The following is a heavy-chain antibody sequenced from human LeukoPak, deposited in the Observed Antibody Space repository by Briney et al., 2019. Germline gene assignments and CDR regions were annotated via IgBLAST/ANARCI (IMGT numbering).Heavy chain of an antibody. CDR3: ARILSSSHAFDI. D-gene: IGHD6-13*01. V-gene: IGHV3-7*01. J-gene: IGHJ3*02. Sequence: GGSLRLSCAASGFTFSSCWMSWVRQAPGKGLEWVANIKQDGSEKYYVDFVKGRFTISRDNAKNSLYLQMNSLRAEDTAVYYCARILSSSHAFDIWGQGTMVTVSS. CDR2: IKQDGSEK. CDR1: GFTFSSCW.